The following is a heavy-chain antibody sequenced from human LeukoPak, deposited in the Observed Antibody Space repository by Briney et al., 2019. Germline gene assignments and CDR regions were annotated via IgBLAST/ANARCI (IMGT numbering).Heavy chain of an antibody. J-gene: IGHJ6*03. CDR1: GGSFSGYY. CDR2: INHSGST. V-gene: IGHV4-34*01. Sequence: SETLSLTCAVYGGSFSGYYWSWIRQPPGKGLEWIGEINHSGSTNYNPSLKSRVTISVDTSKNQFSLKLSSVTAADTAVYYCARGLVGLPSGANRYYYYMDVWGKGTTVTVSS. CDR3: ARGLVGLPSGANRYYYYMDV. D-gene: IGHD1-14*01.